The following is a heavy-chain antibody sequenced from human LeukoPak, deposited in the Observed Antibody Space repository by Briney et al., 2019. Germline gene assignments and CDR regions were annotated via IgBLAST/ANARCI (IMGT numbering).Heavy chain of an antibody. CDR2: IKQDGSEK. V-gene: IGHV3-7*01. CDR3: ARESTGTKYYYYMDV. J-gene: IGHJ6*03. CDR1: GFTFSSYW. D-gene: IGHD1-7*01. Sequence: GGSLRLSCAASGFTFSSYWMSWVRQAPGKGLEWVANIKQDGSEKYYVDSVKGRFTISRDNAKNSPYLQMNSLRAEDTAVYYCARESTGTKYYYYMDVWGKGTTVTVSS.